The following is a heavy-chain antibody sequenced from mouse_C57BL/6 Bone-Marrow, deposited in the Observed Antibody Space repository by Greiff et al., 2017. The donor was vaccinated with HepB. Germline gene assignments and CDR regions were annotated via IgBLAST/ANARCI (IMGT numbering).Heavy chain of an antibody. V-gene: IGHV2-2*01. CDR1: GFSLTSYG. D-gene: IGHD1-1*01. Sequence: QVQLKESGPGLVQPSQSLSITCTVSGFSLTSYGVHWVRQSPGKGLEWLGVIWSGGSTDYTAAFISRLSSSKDNSKSQVFFKMNSLQADDTAIYDCARTGGSSFYFDYWGQGTTLTVSS. CDR2: IWSGGST. J-gene: IGHJ2*01. CDR3: ARTGGSSFYFDY.